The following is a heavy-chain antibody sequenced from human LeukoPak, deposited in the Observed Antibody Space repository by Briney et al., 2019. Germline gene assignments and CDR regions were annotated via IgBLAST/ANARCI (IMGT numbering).Heavy chain of an antibody. CDR1: GCSISSNYY. D-gene: IGHD1-14*01. J-gene: IGHJ4*02. V-gene: IGHV4-38-2*02. Sequence: SETLSLTCTVSGCSISSNYYWGWGGQPPGKGLEFIGISSHSGSTFKNPSLKSRVTISLDTSKNQFSLKLSSVTAADTAVYYCARSYNWNHPLDYWGQGTLVTVSS. CDR2: SSHSGST. CDR3: ARSYNWNHPLDY.